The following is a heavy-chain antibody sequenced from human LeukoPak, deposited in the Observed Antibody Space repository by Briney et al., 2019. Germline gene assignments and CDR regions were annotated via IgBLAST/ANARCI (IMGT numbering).Heavy chain of an antibody. Sequence: GGSLRLSCAASGFIFSTHPLHWVRQAPGKGLEWVAFVSYDGSTRYYADSVRGRFTISRDNSKNTLYLQMNSLRAEDTALYYCTRGIIVDFDWLSIDSWGQGTLLNVAS. J-gene: IGHJ4*02. V-gene: IGHV3-30*04. D-gene: IGHD3-9*01. CDR1: GFIFSTHP. CDR3: TRGIIVDFDWLSIDS. CDR2: VSYDGSTR.